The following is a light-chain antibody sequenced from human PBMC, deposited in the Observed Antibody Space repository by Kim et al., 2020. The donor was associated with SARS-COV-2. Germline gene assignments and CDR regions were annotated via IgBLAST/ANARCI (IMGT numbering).Light chain of an antibody. CDR2: GTC. J-gene: IGKJ4*02. Sequence: SGSVGDRVTVTCRASESSSTYLDWYQQKPGEAAKLLIYGTCNLRSGVPSRFSGSGSGTDCTLGISRLQPGGCATDCGEQAYGPPRTFGGGTKVGI. CDR3: EQAYGPPRT. CDR1: ESSSTY. V-gene: IGKV1-39*01.